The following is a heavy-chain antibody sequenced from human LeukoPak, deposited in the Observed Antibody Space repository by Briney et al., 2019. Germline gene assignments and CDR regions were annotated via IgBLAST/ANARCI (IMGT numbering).Heavy chain of an antibody. J-gene: IGHJ6*02. CDR2: IYHSGST. Sequence: PSETLSLTCTVSGGSISSHYWSWIRQPPGKGLEWIGYIYHSGSTYYNPSLKSRVTISVDRSKNQFSLKLSSVTAADTAVYYCARRVRGYYGMDVWGQGTTVTVSS. CDR1: GGSISSHY. CDR3: ARRVRGYYGMDV. V-gene: IGHV4-59*11. D-gene: IGHD3-10*01.